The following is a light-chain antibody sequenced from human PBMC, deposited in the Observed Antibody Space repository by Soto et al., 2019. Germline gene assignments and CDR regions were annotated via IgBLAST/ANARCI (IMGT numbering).Light chain of an antibody. V-gene: IGKV3-15*01. Sequence: EIVMTQSPATLYVSPGESASLSCRASQSGSSNLAWYQQKPGQAPRLLIYGASTRATGIPARFSGSGSGTEFTLTISTLQSEDFADYYCQQYNNWPPLTFGGGTKVAIK. J-gene: IGKJ4*01. CDR1: QSGSSN. CDR3: QQYNNWPPLT. CDR2: GAS.